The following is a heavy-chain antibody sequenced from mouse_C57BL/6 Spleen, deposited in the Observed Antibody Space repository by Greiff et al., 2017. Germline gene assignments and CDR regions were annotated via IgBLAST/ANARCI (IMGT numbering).Heavy chain of an antibody. V-gene: IGHV14-4*01. D-gene: IGHD1-1*01. Sequence: EVQLQQSGAELVRPGASVKLSCTASGFNIKDDYMHWVKQRPEQGLEWIGWIDPENGDTESASKFQGKATITADTSSNTAYLQLSSLTSEDTAVYYCTTLRGGLDYWGQGTSVTVSS. CDR2: IDPENGDT. CDR3: TTLRGGLDY. CDR1: GFNIKDDY. J-gene: IGHJ4*01.